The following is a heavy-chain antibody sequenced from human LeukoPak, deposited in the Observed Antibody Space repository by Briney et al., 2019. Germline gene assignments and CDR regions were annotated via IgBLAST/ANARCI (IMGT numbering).Heavy chain of an antibody. Sequence: PGGSLRLSCAASGFTFSSYWMSWVRQAPGKGLEWVANIKQDGSEKYYVDSVKGRFTISRDNSKNTLFLQMNSLRAEDTGVYYCTRDHGDYSFDYWGQGTLVTVSS. D-gene: IGHD4-17*01. CDR3: TRDHGDYSFDY. CDR2: IKQDGSEK. J-gene: IGHJ4*02. CDR1: GFTFSSYW. V-gene: IGHV3-7*01.